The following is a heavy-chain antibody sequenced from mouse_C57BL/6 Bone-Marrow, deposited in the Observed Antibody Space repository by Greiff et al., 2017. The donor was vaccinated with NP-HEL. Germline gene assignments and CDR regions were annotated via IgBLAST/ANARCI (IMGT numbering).Heavy chain of an antibody. J-gene: IGHJ2*01. CDR2: ISYDGSN. V-gene: IGHV3-6*01. CDR3: AIYGSSYVGYFDY. Sequence: EVKLVESGPGLVKPSQSLSLTCSVTGYSITSGYYWNWIRQFPGNKLEWMGYISYDGSNNYNPSLKNRISITRDTSKNQFFLKLNSVTTEDTATYYCAIYGSSYVGYFDYWGQGTTLTVSS. D-gene: IGHD1-1*01. CDR1: GYSITSGYY.